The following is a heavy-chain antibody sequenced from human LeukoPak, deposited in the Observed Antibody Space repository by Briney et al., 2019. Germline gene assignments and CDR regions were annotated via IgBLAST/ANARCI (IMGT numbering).Heavy chain of an antibody. J-gene: IGHJ4*02. V-gene: IGHV3-23*01. Sequence: HPGGSLRLSCAASGFTFSSYAMSWVRQAPGKGLEWVSAISGSGGSTYYADSVKGRLTISRDNSKNTLYLQMNSLRAEDTAVYYCAKDPSSGWYEGVWYFDYWGQGTLVTVSS. CDR2: ISGSGGST. D-gene: IGHD6-19*01. CDR3: AKDPSSGWYEGVWYFDY. CDR1: GFTFSSYA.